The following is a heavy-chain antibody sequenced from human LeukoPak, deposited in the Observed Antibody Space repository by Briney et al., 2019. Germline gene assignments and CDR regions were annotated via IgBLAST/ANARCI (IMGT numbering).Heavy chain of an antibody. CDR3: ARVWTTKESYMDV. J-gene: IGHJ6*03. Sequence: GGSLRLSCAASGFTFSSYSMNWVRQAPGKGLEWVSYISSSSSTIYYADSVKGRFTISRDNAKNSLYLQMNSLRAEDTAVYYCARVWTTKESYMDVWGKGTTVTVSS. V-gene: IGHV3-48*04. CDR2: ISSSSSTI. D-gene: IGHD3/OR15-3a*01. CDR1: GFTFSSYS.